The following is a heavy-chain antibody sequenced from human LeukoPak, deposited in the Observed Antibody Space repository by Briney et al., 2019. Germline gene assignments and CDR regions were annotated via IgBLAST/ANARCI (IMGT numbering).Heavy chain of an antibody. CDR1: GGSFSGYY. Sequence: SETLSLTCAVYGGSFSGYYWSWIRQPPGKGLEWIGEINHSGSTNYNPSLTSRVTISVDTSKKQFSLKLSSVTAADTAVYYCARSVEGYCSGGSCYSYYYYMDVWGKGTTVTVSS. CDR2: INHSGST. J-gene: IGHJ6*03. D-gene: IGHD2-15*01. CDR3: ARSVEGYCSGGSCYSYYYYMDV. V-gene: IGHV4-34*01.